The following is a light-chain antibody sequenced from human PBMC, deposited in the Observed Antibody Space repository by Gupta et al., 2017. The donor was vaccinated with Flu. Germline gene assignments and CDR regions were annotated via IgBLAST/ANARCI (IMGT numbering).Light chain of an antibody. V-gene: IGKV1-5*03. CDR1: QSIDNW. CDR3: QQDASYPRT. J-gene: IGKJ1*01. Sequence: DIQMTQSPSTLSTSVGDRVTITCRASQSIDNWLAWYQQKLGKAPKLLIYKASRLESGVPSRFSGSGSGTEFTLTISNLQPDDFASYYCQQDASYPRTFGQGTKVEIK. CDR2: KAS.